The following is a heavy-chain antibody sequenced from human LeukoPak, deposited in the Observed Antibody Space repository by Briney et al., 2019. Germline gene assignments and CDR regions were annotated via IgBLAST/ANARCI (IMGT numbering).Heavy chain of an antibody. CDR2: INPSGGST. Sequence: GASVKVSCKASGYTFASYYMHWVRQAPGQGLEWMGIINPSGGSTSYAQKFQGRVTMTRDTSTSTVYMELSSLRSEDTAVYYCARDPGQGPYGMDVWGQGTTVTVSS. CDR3: ARDPGQGPYGMDV. J-gene: IGHJ6*02. V-gene: IGHV1-46*01. CDR1: GYTFASYY.